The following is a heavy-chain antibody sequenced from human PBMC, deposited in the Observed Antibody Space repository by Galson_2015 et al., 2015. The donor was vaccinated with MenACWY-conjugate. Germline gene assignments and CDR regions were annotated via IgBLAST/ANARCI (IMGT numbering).Heavy chain of an antibody. CDR2: IYADGSS. Sequence: SLRLSCAASGFTFSSFSMNWVRQAPGEGLEWVSLIYADGSSSYADSVKGRFTISKDNSKNTLFLQMNSLRADDTAVYYCVREKYCSGGRCYGQFDSWGQGTLVTVSS. J-gene: IGHJ4*02. V-gene: IGHV3-53*01. CDR1: GFTFSSFS. D-gene: IGHD2-15*01. CDR3: VREKYCSGGRCYGQFDS.